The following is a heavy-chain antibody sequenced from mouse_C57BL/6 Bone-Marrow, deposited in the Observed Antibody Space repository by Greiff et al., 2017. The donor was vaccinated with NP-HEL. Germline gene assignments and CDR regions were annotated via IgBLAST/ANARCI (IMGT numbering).Heavy chain of an antibody. CDR2: INSDGGNT. CDR3: ARHGIKGIMDY. Sequence: EVQLVESGGGLVQPGESLKLSCESNEYEFPSYDMSWVSQTPEKRLELVAAINSDGGNTYYPDTMERRFIISRDNTKKTLYLQMSSLRSEDTALYYCARHGIKGIMDYWGQGTSVTVSS. V-gene: IGHV5-2*01. J-gene: IGHJ4*01. CDR1: EYEFPSYD. D-gene: IGHD2-4*01.